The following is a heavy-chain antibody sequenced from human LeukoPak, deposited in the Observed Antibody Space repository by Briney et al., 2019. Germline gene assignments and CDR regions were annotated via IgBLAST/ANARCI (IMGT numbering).Heavy chain of an antibody. D-gene: IGHD2-2*01. CDR1: GFTFSSYA. CDR3: EREGYQLLTAFDY. Sequence: GGSLRLSCAASGFTFSSYAMHWVRQAPGKGLEWVAVISYDGSNKYYADSVKGRFTISRDNSKNTLYLQMNSLRAEDTAVYYCEREGYQLLTAFDYWGQGTLVTVSS. CDR2: ISYDGSNK. J-gene: IGHJ4*02. V-gene: IGHV3-30-3*01.